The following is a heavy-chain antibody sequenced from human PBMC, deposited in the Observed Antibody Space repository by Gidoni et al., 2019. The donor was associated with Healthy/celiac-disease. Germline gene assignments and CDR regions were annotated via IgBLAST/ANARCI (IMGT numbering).Heavy chain of an antibody. Sequence: QVQLVESGGGVVQPGRSLRLSCAASGFTFSNYAMHWVRQAPGKGLEWVAVISYDGSNKYYADSVKGRFTISRDNSKNTLYLQMNSLRAEDTAVYYCARDNYDYGGNSHLDYWGQGTLVTVSS. V-gene: IGHV3-30*04. J-gene: IGHJ4*02. CDR2: ISYDGSNK. D-gene: IGHD4-17*01. CDR3: ARDNYDYGGNSHLDY. CDR1: GFTFSNYA.